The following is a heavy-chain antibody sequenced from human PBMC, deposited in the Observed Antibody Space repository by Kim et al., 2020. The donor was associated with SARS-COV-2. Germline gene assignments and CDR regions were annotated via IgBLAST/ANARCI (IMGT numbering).Heavy chain of an antibody. CDR3: VRGAYFSDNSGYYLG. CDR1: GFIFSDHW. D-gene: IGHD3-22*01. CDR2: IKQDGSEK. J-gene: IGHJ4*02. V-gene: IGHV3-7*03. Sequence: GGSLRLSCAASGFIFSDHWMNWVRQAPGKGMEWVANIKQDGSEKYYVDSVKGRFTTSRDNAKNSLYLQMNSLIAEDTAVYYCVRGAYFSDNSGYYLGWGQGALVTVSS.